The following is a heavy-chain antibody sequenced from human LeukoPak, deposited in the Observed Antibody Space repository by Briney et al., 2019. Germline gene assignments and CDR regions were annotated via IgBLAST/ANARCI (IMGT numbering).Heavy chain of an antibody. J-gene: IGHJ4*02. Sequence: SETLSLTCAVYGGSFSGYYWSWIRQPPGKGLEWIGEINHSGSTNYNPSLKSRVTISVDRSKNQFSLKLSSVTAADTAVYYCARDSLGAKGAFDYWGQGTLVTVSS. CDR2: INHSGST. CDR1: GGSFSGYY. V-gene: IGHV4-34*01. D-gene: IGHD4/OR15-4a*01. CDR3: ARDSLGAKGAFDY.